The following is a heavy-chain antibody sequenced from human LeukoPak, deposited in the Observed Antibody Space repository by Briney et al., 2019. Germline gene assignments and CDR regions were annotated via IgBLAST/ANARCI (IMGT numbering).Heavy chain of an antibody. J-gene: IGHJ4*02. D-gene: IGHD2-21*01. Sequence: PSETLSPTCTVSGGSISSGSYYWSWIRQHPGEGLEWIGYIHYSGDTYYNPSLKSRVTISVDTSKNQFSLKLSSVTAADTAVYYCARTIATGLKYFKDWGQGSLVTVAS. CDR2: IHYSGDT. CDR1: GGSISSGSYY. V-gene: IGHV4-31*03. CDR3: ARTIATGLKYFKD.